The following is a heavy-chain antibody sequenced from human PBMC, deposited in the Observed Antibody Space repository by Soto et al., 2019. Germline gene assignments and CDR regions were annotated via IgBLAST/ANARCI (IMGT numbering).Heavy chain of an antibody. V-gene: IGHV4-59*01. Sequence: SETLSLTCTVSGGSISSYYWSWIRQPPGKGLEWIGHIYYSGSTNYNPSLKSRVTVSIDKSKNQFSLTLTSVTAADTAVYYCERGGGLSWGKGTLVTVS. CDR3: ERGGGLS. J-gene: IGHJ5*02. D-gene: IGHD3-16*01. CDR1: GGSISSYY. CDR2: IYYSGST.